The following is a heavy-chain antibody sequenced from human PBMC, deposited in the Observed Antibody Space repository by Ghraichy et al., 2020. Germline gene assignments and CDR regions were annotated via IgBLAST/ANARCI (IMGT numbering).Heavy chain of an antibody. CDR1: GFTFTSSA. CDR2: IVVGIGNT. CDR3: AALLERLEGKVYYYYYGMDV. Sequence: SVKVSCKASGFTFTSSAVQWVRQARGQRLEWIGWIVVGIGNTNYAQKFQERVTITRDMSTSTAYMELSSLRSEDTAVYYCAALLERLEGKVYYYYYGMDVWGQGTTVTVSS. D-gene: IGHD1-1*01. J-gene: IGHJ6*02. V-gene: IGHV1-58*01.